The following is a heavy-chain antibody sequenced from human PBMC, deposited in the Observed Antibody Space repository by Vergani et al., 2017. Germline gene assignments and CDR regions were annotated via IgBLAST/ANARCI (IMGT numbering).Heavy chain of an antibody. Sequence: QVQLVESGGGVVQPGTSLRLSCVVSGFALNRHAMYWVRQAPGKGLEWVVGISFDGTNEYYPDLVKGRFTISRDIAKNTLYLQVRSLRLEDTGVYHCVRDRGLCAGGRCYTGAWDCWGQGTPVTVSS. J-gene: IGHJ4*02. CDR2: ISFDGTNE. CDR1: GFALNRHA. CDR3: VRDRGLCAGGRCYTGAWDC. D-gene: IGHD2-2*02. V-gene: IGHV3-30-3*01.